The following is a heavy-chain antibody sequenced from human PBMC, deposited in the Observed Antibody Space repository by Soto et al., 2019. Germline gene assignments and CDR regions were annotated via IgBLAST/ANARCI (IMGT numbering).Heavy chain of an antibody. CDR3: ARGIAALDAFDI. V-gene: IGHV1-8*01. D-gene: IGHD6-25*01. J-gene: IGHJ3*02. Sequence: ASVKVSCKASGYTCTSYDINGVRQATGQGLEWMGWMNPNSGNTGYAQKFQGRVTMTRNTSISTAYMELSSLRSEDTAVYYCARGIAALDAFDIWGQGTMVTVSS. CDR2: MNPNSGNT. CDR1: GYTCTSYD.